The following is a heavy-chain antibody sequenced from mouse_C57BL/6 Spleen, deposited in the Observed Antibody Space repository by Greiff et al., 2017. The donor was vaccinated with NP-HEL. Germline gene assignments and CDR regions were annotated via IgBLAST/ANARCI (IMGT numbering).Heavy chain of an antibody. J-gene: IGHJ2*01. CDR3: ARWLLREGGYYFDY. D-gene: IGHD2-3*01. Sequence: EVQLQQSGPELVKPGASVKIPCKASGYTFTDYNMDWVKQSHGKSLEWIGDITPNNGGTIYNQKFKGKATLTVDKSSSTAYMELRSLTSEDTAVYYWARWLLREGGYYFDYWGQGTTLTVSS. CDR1: GYTFTDYN. V-gene: IGHV1-18*01. CDR2: ITPNNGGT.